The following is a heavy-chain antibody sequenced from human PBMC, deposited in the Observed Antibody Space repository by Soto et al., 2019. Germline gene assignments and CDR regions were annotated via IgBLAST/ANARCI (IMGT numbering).Heavy chain of an antibody. J-gene: IGHJ3*02. Sequence: QVQLQQWGAGLLKPSETLSLTCAVYGGFVSSGSYYWSWIRQPPGKGLEWIGEMSHSGGTHFNPSLKSRGTMSVDTSKNQFCRKMASVCAADTALYYCARVERGTATPVVDAFDIWGPGTMVTVSS. CDR1: GGFVSSGSYY. D-gene: IGHD2-21*02. V-gene: IGHV4-34*01. CDR2: MSHSGGT. CDR3: ARVERGTATPVVDAFDI.